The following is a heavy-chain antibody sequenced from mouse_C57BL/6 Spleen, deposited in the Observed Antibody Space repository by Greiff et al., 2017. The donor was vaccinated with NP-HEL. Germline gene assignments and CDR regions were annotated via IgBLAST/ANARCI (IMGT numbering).Heavy chain of an antibody. CDR3: ARKRITTAYYYAMDY. J-gene: IGHJ4*01. D-gene: IGHD1-2*01. Sequence: EVQLQESGPVLVKPGASVKMSCKASGYTFTDYYMNWVKQSHGKSLEWIGVINPYNGGTSYNQKFKGKATLTVDKSSSTAYMELNSLTSEDSAVYYCARKRITTAYYYAMDYWGQGTSVTVSS. CDR2: INPYNGGT. V-gene: IGHV1-19*01. CDR1: GYTFTDYY.